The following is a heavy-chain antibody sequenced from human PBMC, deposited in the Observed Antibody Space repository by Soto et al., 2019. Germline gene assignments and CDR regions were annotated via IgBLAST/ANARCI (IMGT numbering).Heavy chain of an antibody. D-gene: IGHD2-2*01. CDR2: IIPIFDTP. Sequence: QVQLVQSGAEVKKPASSVKVSCKASGGTFSSNVSSWVRQVPGQGLEWMGWIIPIFDTPNYAQKFQGRVTITADESTSTAYMDLSSLRSEDTAVYYCAYVVVPAAYYGMDVWGPGTTVTVSS. J-gene: IGHJ6*02. V-gene: IGHV1-69*01. CDR1: GGTFSSNV. CDR3: AYVVVPAAYYGMDV.